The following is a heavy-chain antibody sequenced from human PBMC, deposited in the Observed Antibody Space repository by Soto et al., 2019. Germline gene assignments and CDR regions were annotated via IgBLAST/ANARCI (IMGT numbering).Heavy chain of an antibody. Sequence: EVQLLESGGGLVQPGGSLRLSCNASGFTFSNYAMTWVRQAPGKGLEWVSSVTNNGGSTYYADSVKGRFTISRDNSKNTLFLQMSSLRAEDTAIYYCAKLELGYCSGSCCYGYFQHWGQGTLVAVSS. CDR3: AKLELGYCSGSCCYGYFQH. V-gene: IGHV3-23*01. CDR1: GFTFSNYA. CDR2: VTNNGGST. D-gene: IGHD2-15*01. J-gene: IGHJ1*01.